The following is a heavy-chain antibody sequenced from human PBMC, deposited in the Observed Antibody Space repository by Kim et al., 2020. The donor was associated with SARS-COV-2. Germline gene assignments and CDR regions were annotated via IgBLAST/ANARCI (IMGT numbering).Heavy chain of an antibody. J-gene: IGHJ6*02. CDR1: GFTFSDYY. CDR3: ARADYGDYKPYYYYGMDV. Sequence: GGSLRLSCAASGFTFSDYYMSWIRQAPGKGLEWVSYISSSGSTIYYADSVKGRFTISRDNAKNSLYLQMNSLRAEDTAVCYCARADYGDYKPYYYYGMDVWGQGTTVTVSS. CDR2: ISSSGSTI. D-gene: IGHD4-17*01. V-gene: IGHV3-11*04.